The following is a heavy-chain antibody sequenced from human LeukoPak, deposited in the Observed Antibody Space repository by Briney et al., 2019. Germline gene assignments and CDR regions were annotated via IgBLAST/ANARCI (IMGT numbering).Heavy chain of an antibody. D-gene: IGHD6-13*01. CDR3: ARQYSSSWYYFDY. Sequence: GGSLKLSCAASGFTFSASPIHWVRQASGKGLEWVGRIGSKANSYATGYAASVRGRFTISGDDSNNAAYLQMNSLKTEDTAVYYCARQYSSSWYYFDYWGHGMLVTVSS. V-gene: IGHV3-73*01. CDR2: IGSKANSYAT. J-gene: IGHJ4*01. CDR1: GFTFSASP.